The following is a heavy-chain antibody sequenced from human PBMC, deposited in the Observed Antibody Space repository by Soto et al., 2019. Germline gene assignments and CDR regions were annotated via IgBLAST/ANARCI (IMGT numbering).Heavy chain of an antibody. CDR3: AKHLGHYYDSSGFDY. J-gene: IGHJ4*02. V-gene: IGHV3-23*01. CDR1: GFAFSTYA. CDR2: ISRTSGST. D-gene: IGHD3-22*01. Sequence: PGGSLRLSCAASGFAFSTYAMGWVRQAPGRGLEWVSNISRTSGSTYYADSVKGRFTISRDNFNSTLDLQMNSLRADERALYYCAKHLGHYYDSSGFDYSGQGTLVTVS.